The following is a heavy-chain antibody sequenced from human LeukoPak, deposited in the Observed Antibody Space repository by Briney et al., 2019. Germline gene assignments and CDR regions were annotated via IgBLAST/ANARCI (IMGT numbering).Heavy chain of an antibody. CDR2: TRNKANSYST. D-gene: IGHD1-7*01. J-gene: IGHJ4*02. CDR3: TTGETGTMDH. Sequence: SGGSLRLSCVASGFTFSDHYMDWVRQAPGKGLEWVGRTRNKANSYSTEYAASVKGRFTISRDDSNNSLYLQMNSLRTEDTAVYYCTTGETGTMDHWGQGTLVSVSS. CDR1: GFTFSDHY. V-gene: IGHV3-72*01.